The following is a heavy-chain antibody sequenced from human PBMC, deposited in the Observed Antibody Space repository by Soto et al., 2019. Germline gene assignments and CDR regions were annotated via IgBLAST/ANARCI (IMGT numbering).Heavy chain of an antibody. CDR2: ISSNGGST. CDR1: GFPFSSYA. CDR3: ARDGGGYYLDY. J-gene: IGHJ4*02. D-gene: IGHD2-15*01. V-gene: IGHV3-64*01. Sequence: GGSLRLSCTASGFPFSSYAMHWVRQAPGKGLEYVSAISSNGGSTYYANSVKGRFTISRDNSKNTLYLQMGSLRAEDMAVYYCARDGGGYYLDYWGQGTLVTVSS.